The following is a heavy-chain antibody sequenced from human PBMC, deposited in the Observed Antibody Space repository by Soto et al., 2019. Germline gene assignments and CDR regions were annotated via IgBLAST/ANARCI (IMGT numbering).Heavy chain of an antibody. CDR2: IYPGNSDT. CDR3: ARLSRVGVATSFDY. CDR1: GYNFNTYW. Sequence: GESLKISCKASGYNFNTYWIGWVRQMPGKGPEWMGIIYPGNSDTRYGPSFQGQVTISADNSISTAYLQWNSLKASDTAMYYCARLSRVGVATSFDYWGQGTRVTVS. J-gene: IGHJ4*02. V-gene: IGHV5-51*01. D-gene: IGHD1-26*01.